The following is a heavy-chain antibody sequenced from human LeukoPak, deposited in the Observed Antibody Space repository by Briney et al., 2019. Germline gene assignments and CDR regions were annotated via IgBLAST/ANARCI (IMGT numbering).Heavy chain of an antibody. CDR3: ARDYHDSNGYYSNAFDN. CDR2: IKSDGSIT. Sequence: PGGSLRLYCAASGFTFSDYWMHWVRQTPGKGLMWVSRIKSDGSITTYAESVKGRFTISRDNAKGTLYFQMNTLTAEDTALYYCARDYHDSNGYYSNAFDNWGQGILVTVSS. D-gene: IGHD3-22*01. J-gene: IGHJ4*02. CDR1: GFTFSDYW. V-gene: IGHV3-74*01.